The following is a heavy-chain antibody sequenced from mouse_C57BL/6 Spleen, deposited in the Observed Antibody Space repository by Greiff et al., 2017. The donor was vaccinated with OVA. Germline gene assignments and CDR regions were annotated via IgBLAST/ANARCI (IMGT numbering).Heavy chain of an antibody. D-gene: IGHD2-1*01. Sequence: VQLQQSGPGLVQPSQSLSITCTVSGFSLTSYGVHWVRPSPGQGLAWLGVIWSGVSTDYNAAFISRLSISKDNSKSQVFFKMNSLQADDKAIYYCARDNYGNLFDYWSQGTTLTVSS. J-gene: IGHJ2*01. CDR1: GFSLTSYG. CDR3: ARDNYGNLFDY. CDR2: IWSGVST. V-gene: IGHV2-2*01.